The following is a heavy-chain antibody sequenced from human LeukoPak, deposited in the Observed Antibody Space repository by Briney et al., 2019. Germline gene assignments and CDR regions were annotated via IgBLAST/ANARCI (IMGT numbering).Heavy chain of an antibody. D-gene: IGHD2-2*01. CDR3: ARGTQYCSSTSCLFDY. Sequence: GGSFRLSCAASGFTFSSYAMTWVRQAPGKGLVWVSRINTDGSSTSYADSVKGRFTISRDNAKNTLYLQMNSLRAEDTAVYYCARGTQYCSSTSCLFDYWGQGTLVTVSS. J-gene: IGHJ4*02. CDR2: INTDGSST. CDR1: GFTFSSYA. V-gene: IGHV3-74*01.